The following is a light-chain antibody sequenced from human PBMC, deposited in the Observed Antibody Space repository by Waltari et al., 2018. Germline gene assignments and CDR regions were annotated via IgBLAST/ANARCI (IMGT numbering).Light chain of an antibody. CDR3: QQYNSYSLLT. V-gene: IGKV1-5*03. J-gene: IGKJ4*01. CDR2: KAS. Sequence: DIQMTQSPSTLSASVGDRVTITCRASQSISNWLDWYQQKPGKDPKLLIYKASTLESGVPSRFSGSGSGTEFTLTISSLQPDDFATYYCQQYNSYSLLTFGGGTKVEIK. CDR1: QSISNW.